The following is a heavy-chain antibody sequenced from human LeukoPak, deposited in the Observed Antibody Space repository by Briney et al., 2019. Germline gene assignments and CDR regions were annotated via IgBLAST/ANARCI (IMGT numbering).Heavy chain of an antibody. V-gene: IGHV3-66*02. CDR3: AYTRGSYEYYFDY. Sequence: GGSVRLSWAACGFTDRSNYTRWPRQSPEKGLECVSVIYSGGSTYYADSVKGRFTISRDNSKNPLYLQMNSLRAEDTAVYYCAYTRGSYEYYFDYWGQGTLVTVSS. J-gene: IGHJ4*02. CDR1: GFTDRSNY. CDR2: IYSGGST. D-gene: IGHD1-26*01.